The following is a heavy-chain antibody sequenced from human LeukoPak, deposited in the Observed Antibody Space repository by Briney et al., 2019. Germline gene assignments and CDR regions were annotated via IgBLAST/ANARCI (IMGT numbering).Heavy chain of an antibody. CDR1: GFTFSDYY. J-gene: IGHJ6*02. V-gene: IGHV3-11*01. CDR3: ARDRIVVVPAGRGYYYGMDV. CDR2: IGSSGSTI. Sequence: GGSLRRSCSAYGFTFSDYYMSWIRQAPGKGLEGGSYIGSSGSTIYYADSVKGRFTISRDNAKNSLYLQMNSLRAEDTAVYYCARDRIVVVPAGRGYYYGMDVWGQGTTVTVSS. D-gene: IGHD2-2*01.